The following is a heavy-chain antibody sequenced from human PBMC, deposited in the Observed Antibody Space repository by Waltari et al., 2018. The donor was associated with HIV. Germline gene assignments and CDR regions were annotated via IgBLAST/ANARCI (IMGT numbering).Heavy chain of an antibody. J-gene: IGHJ4*02. CDR1: GASISSSSSY. CDR2: IYYSGTA. Sequence: QLHLQESGPRLVKPSETLSLTCRVPGASISSSSSYWAWIRQPQGKGLEWIGAIYYSGTAYYNPSVKSRGSASLDASKNELSLKLTSVTATDTALYYCARLRFHSLYYFDSWGPGILVTVSS. CDR3: ARLRFHSLYYFDS. V-gene: IGHV4-39*01. D-gene: IGHD3-16*01.